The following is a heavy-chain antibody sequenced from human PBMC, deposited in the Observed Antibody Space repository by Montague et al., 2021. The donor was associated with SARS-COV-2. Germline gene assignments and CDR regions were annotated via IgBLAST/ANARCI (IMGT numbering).Heavy chain of an antibody. J-gene: IGHJ3*02. D-gene: IGHD6-19*01. V-gene: IGHV4-59*01. CDR2: IYYSGST. CDR3: ARGSGWMGNAFDI. CDR1: GGSISSYY. Sequence: ETLSLTCTVSGGSISSYYWSWIRQPPGKGLEWIGYIYYSGSTNYNPSLKSRVTISVDTSKNQFSLKLSSVTTADTAVYYCARGSGWMGNAFDIWGQGTMVTVSS.